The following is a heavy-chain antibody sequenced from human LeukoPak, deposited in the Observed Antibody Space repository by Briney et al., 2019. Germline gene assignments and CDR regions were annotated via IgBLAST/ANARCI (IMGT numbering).Heavy chain of an antibody. J-gene: IGHJ3*02. D-gene: IGHD1-26*01. V-gene: IGHV1-69*05. Sequence: GSSVKVSCKASGGTFSNYAIHWVRQAPGQGLAWKGGIIPVLGATHYAQKFQGGVTIITDESTNTAYMDLSRLRSEDTAVYYCALDVSGSYYLTSTFDIWGPGTMVTVSS. CDR2: IIPVLGAT. CDR3: ALDVSGSYYLTSTFDI. CDR1: GGTFSNYA.